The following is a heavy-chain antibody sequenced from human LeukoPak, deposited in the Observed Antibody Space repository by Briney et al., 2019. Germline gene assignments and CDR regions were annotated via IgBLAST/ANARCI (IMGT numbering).Heavy chain of an antibody. CDR1: GYSSTSYW. CDR3: ARLVAPQDTASPIGSFDY. D-gene: IGHD5-18*01. CDR2: IYPGDSDT. J-gene: IGHJ4*02. Sequence: GESLKISCKGSGYSSTSYWIGWVRQMPGKGLEWMGIIYPGDSDTRYSPSFQGQVTISADKSISTAYLQWSSLKASDTAMYYCARLVAPQDTASPIGSFDYWGQGTLVTVSS. V-gene: IGHV5-51*01.